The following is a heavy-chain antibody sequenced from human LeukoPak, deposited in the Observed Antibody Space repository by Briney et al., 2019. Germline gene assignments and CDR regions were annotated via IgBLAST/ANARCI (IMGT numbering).Heavy chain of an antibody. Sequence: PGGSLRLSCAASGITFSKVWMSWVRQAPGKGLEWVSYISSSSNTIYYADSVKGRFTISRDNARNSLYLQMNSLRDEDTAVYYCARDRDHSNNWYIFLDYWGQGTLVTVSS. CDR1: GITFSKVW. V-gene: IGHV3-48*02. D-gene: IGHD6-13*01. J-gene: IGHJ4*02. CDR3: ARDRDHSNNWYIFLDY. CDR2: ISSSSNTI.